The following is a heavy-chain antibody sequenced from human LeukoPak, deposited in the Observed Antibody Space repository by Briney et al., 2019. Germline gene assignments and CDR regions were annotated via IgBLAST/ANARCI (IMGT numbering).Heavy chain of an antibody. D-gene: IGHD3-3*01. CDR3: ARAYYDFWRGYSYFDY. J-gene: IGHJ4*02. CDR1: GGSISSYY. Sequence: PSETLSLTCTVSGGSISSYYWSWIRQPPGKGLEWIGYIYYSGSTNYNPSLKSRVTISVDTSKNQFSLKLSSVTAADTAVYYCARAYYDFWRGYSYFDYWGQGTLVTVSS. CDR2: IYYSGST. V-gene: IGHV4-59*01.